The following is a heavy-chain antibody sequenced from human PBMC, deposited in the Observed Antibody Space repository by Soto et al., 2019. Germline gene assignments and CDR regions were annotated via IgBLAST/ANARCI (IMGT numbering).Heavy chain of an antibody. J-gene: IGHJ6*03. D-gene: IGHD2-21*01. Sequence: QAQLVQSGAEVKKSGASVKVSCKASGYAFTTYDINWVRQATGQGLEWMGWMNPESGNTGPAQKFQGRVTMTRNTSISVAYMELSSLRSEDTAVYYCARGSPYNYYYYMDVWGKGTTVTVSS. V-gene: IGHV1-8*01. CDR2: MNPESGNT. CDR1: GYAFTTYD. CDR3: ARGSPYNYYYYMDV.